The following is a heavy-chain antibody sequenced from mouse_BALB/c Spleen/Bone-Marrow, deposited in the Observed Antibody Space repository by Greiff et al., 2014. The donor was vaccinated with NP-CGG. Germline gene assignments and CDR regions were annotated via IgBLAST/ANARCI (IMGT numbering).Heavy chain of an antibody. CDR1: GYTFSRNW. CDR3: ARVGSTMNTTAFAY. V-gene: IGHV1-9*01. Sequence: VQLVESGAELMKPGASVKISCKATGYTFSRNWIEWVKQRPGHGLEWIGEILPGSGSTNYNEKFKGKATFTADTSSNTANMQLSILTSEDSGVYYCARVGSTMNTTAFAYWGQGTLVTVSA. J-gene: IGHJ3*01. D-gene: IGHD2-4*01. CDR2: ILPGSGST.